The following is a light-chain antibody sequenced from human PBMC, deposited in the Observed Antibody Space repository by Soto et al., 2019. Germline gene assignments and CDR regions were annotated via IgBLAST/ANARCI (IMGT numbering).Light chain of an antibody. V-gene: IGKV1-5*01. CDR3: QQYGSSEII. CDR1: QTIRSW. Sequence: DIQMTQSPSTLSASVGDRVTITCRASQTIRSWLAWYQQKPGTAPKFLIFDASTLESGVPSRFSGSGSGTDFTLTISSLQPEDFATYYCQQYGSSEIIFGQGTRLEIK. J-gene: IGKJ5*01. CDR2: DAS.